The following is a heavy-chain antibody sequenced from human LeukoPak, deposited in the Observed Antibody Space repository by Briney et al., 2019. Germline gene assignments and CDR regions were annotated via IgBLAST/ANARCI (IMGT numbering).Heavy chain of an antibody. V-gene: IGHV5-51*01. CDR3: ARQSADYYDSSGYSPFDY. CDR2: IYPGDSDT. CDR1: GYSFPSYW. D-gene: IGHD3-22*01. J-gene: IGHJ4*02. Sequence: GESLKISCKGSGYSFPSYWIGWVRQMPGKGLESMRIIYPGDSDTRYSPSFQGQVTISADKSISTAYLQWSSLKASDTAMYYCARQSADYYDSSGYSPFDYWGQGTLVTVSS.